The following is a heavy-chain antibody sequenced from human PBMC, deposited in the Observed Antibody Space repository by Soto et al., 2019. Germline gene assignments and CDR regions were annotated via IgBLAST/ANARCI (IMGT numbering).Heavy chain of an antibody. CDR3: ARGHPLLKRGYWSRSGFDP. J-gene: IGHJ5*02. CDR1: GGSFSGYY. V-gene: IGHV4-34*01. CDR2: INHSGST. D-gene: IGHD1-1*01. Sequence: SETLSLTCAVYGGSFSGYYWSWIRQPPGKGLEWIGEINHSGSTNYNPSLKSRVTISVDTSKNQFSLKLSSVTAADTAVYYCARGHPLLKRGYWSRSGFDPWGQGTLVTVSS.